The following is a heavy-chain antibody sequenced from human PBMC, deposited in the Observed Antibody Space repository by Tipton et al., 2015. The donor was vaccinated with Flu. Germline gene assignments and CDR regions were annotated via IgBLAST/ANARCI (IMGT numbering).Heavy chain of an antibody. J-gene: IGHJ5*02. CDR1: GYSISGDYY. CDR2: SHHSGGT. V-gene: IGHV4-38-2*02. Sequence: TLSLTCTVSGYSISGDYYWGWIRQPPGKGLEWIGSSHHSGGTYYNPSLKSRVTISVDTPESQFSLRLNSVTAADTGVYYCARHRGTTATTLDWFDPWGQGTLVNVPS. D-gene: IGHD4-17*01. CDR3: ARHRGTTATTLDWFDP.